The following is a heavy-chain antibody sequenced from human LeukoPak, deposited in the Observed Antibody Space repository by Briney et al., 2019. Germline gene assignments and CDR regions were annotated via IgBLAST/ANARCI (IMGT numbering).Heavy chain of an antibody. D-gene: IGHD5-18*01. CDR2: FDPEDGET. V-gene: IGHV1-24*01. CDR3: ATDRRGYSYGSFDY. CDR1: GYTLTELS. Sequence: GASVKVSCKVSGYTLTELSMHWVGQAPGKGIEWMGGFDPEDGETIYAQKFQGRATMTEDTSTDTAYMELSSLRSEDTAVYYCATDRRGYSYGSFDYWGQGTLVTVSS. J-gene: IGHJ4*02.